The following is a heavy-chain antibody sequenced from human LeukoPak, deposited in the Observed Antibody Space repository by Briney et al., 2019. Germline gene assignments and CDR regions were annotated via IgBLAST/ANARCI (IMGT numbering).Heavy chain of an antibody. J-gene: IGHJ4*02. V-gene: IGHV3-21*01. D-gene: IGHD4-23*01. CDR2: ISSSSSYI. CDR1: GFTFSSYS. Sequence: AGGSLRLSCAASGFTFSSYSMNWVRQAPGKGLEWVSSISSSSSYIYYADSVKGRFTISRDNAKNSLYLQMNSLRAEDTAVYYCARYFVVGAYGGNPFDYWGQGTLVTVSS. CDR3: ARYFVVGAYGGNPFDY.